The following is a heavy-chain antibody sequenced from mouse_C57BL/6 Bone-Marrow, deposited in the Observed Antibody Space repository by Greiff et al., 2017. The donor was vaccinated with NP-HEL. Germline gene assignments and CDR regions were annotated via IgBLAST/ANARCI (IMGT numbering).Heavy chain of an antibody. Sequence: QVQLQQSGAELARPGASVKLSCTASGYTFTSYGISWVRQRPGRGLEWIGEIYPRSGSTSYIEKFKGKATLTANKSSSTAYMELRSLTSEDSAVYFCAYGNGGAYWGQGTLVTVSA. CDR2: IYPRSGST. CDR1: GYTFTSYG. D-gene: IGHD2-1*01. V-gene: IGHV1-81*01. CDR3: AYGNGGAY. J-gene: IGHJ3*01.